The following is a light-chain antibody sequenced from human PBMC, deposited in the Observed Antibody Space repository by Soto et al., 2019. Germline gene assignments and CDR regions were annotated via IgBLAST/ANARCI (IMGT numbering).Light chain of an antibody. J-gene: IGKJ3*01. CDR3: QQSYSIFFT. Sequence: DIQMTQSPSSLSASVGDRVTITCRASQTINSYLNWYQQKPGNAPKLLIHAASSLQSGVPSRFSGSESGTDFTLTISSLQPEDFATYYCQQSYSIFFTFGPGTKVDIK. V-gene: IGKV1-39*01. CDR2: AAS. CDR1: QTINSY.